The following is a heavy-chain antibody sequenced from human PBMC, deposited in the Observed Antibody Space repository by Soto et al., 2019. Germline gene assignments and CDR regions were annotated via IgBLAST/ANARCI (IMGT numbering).Heavy chain of an antibody. V-gene: IGHV4-30-4*01. J-gene: IGHJ5*01. CDR1: GDSISTVDYF. CDR2: IYKSTTT. CDR3: ARGRYCLTGRCFPNWIDS. Sequence: LSLTCSVSGDSISTVDYFWAWIRQPPGQALEYIGYIYKSTTTYYNPSFESRVAISLDTSKSQFSLTVTSVTAADTAVYFCARGRYCLTGRCFPNWIDSWGQGTLVTVSS. D-gene: IGHD2-15*01.